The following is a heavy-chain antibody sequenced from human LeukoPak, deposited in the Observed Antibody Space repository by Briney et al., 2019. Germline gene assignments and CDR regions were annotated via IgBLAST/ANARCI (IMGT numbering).Heavy chain of an antibody. J-gene: IGHJ4*02. Sequence: PSETLSLTCSVSGGSIGGYYWSWIRQPAGRGLEWIGRIYYRGSTDYNPSLESRVTMSVDMSENQFSLQLTSVTAADTAVYFCARDDVATYDDSGYYYSDGFDYWGQGILVAVSS. CDR1: GGSIGGYY. CDR2: IYYRGST. V-gene: IGHV4-4*07. CDR3: ARDDVATYDDSGYYYSDGFDY. D-gene: IGHD3-22*01.